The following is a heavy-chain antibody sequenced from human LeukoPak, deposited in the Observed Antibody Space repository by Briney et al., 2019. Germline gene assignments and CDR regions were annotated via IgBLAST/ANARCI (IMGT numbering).Heavy chain of an antibody. CDR1: GYTFASYG. CDR3: ARDRSLITIFGVAKNPLCDY. V-gene: IGHV1-18*01. J-gene: IGHJ4*02. D-gene: IGHD3-3*01. Sequence: ASVKVSCKASGYTFASYGISWVRQAPGQGLEWMGWISAYNGNTNYAQKLQGRVTMTTDTSTSTAYMELRSLRSDDTAVYYCARDRSLITIFGVAKNPLCDYWGQGTLVTVSS. CDR2: ISAYNGNT.